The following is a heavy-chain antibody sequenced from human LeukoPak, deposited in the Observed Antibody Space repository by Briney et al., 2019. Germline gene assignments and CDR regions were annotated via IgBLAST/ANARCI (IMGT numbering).Heavy chain of an antibody. J-gene: IGHJ1*01. Sequence: SGPTLVKPTQTLTLTCTFSGFSLSTSGVGVGWIRQPPGKALEWLALIYWDDGKRYSPSLKSRLTITKDTSKNQVVLTMTSMDPVDTATYYCAHSPTVYPAEYFQHWGQGTLVTVSS. CDR2: IYWDDGK. CDR3: AHSPTVYPAEYFQH. CDR1: GFSLSTSGVG. D-gene: IGHD4-17*01. V-gene: IGHV2-5*02.